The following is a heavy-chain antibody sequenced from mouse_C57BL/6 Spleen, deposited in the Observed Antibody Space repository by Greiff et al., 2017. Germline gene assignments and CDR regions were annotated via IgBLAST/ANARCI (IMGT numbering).Heavy chain of an antibody. Sequence: QVQLKESGAELVKPGASVKVSCKASGYTFTSYWMHWVKQRPGQGLEWIGRIHPSDSDTNYNQKFKGKATLTVDKSSSTAYMQLSSLTSEDSAVYYCAPDGYYVWFAYWGQGTLVTVSA. CDR3: APDGYYVWFAY. D-gene: IGHD2-3*01. CDR1: GYTFTSYW. J-gene: IGHJ3*01. V-gene: IGHV1-74*01. CDR2: IHPSDSDT.